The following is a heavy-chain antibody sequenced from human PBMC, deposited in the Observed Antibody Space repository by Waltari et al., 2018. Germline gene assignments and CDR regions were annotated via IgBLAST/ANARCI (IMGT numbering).Heavy chain of an antibody. V-gene: IGHV4-39*01. CDR2: ISYIGAT. CDR1: GGSIITNSHS. J-gene: IGHJ3*01. D-gene: IGHD5-12*01. CDR3: ATYIGASIGTAAFDV. Sequence: QLQLQESGPGLLKPSVTLSLTCSVSGGSIITNSHSWGWIRQPPGQGLEWIGTISYIGATYTSPSLKSRVTLSRDTSKNQLSLTLGSVTAADTAVYYCATYIGASIGTAAFDVWGQGTLVTVSS.